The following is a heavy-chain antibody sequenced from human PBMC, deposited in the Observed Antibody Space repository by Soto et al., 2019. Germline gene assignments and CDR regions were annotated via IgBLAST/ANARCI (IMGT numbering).Heavy chain of an antibody. CDR1: GFTFNTYP. V-gene: IGHV3-23*01. D-gene: IGHD3-10*01. CDR2: ISSTAGRT. J-gene: IGHJ6*02. Sequence: ASVKVSCATSGFTFNTYPMTWVRQAPGKGLEWVSSISSTAGRTSSYADSVKGRFAISRDFSDNTVYLQMNNLRVDDTAVYFCAKGVLSFHYGIEVWGQGTTVTVSS. CDR3: AKGVLSFHYGIEV.